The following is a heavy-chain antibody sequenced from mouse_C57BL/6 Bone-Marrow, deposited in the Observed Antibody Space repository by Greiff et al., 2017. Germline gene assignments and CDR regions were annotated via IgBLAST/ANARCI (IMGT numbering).Heavy chain of an antibody. CDR2: ISSGGSYT. Sequence: DVKLVESGGDLVKPGGSLKLSCAASGFTFSSYGMSWVRQTPDKRLEWVATISSGGSYTYYTDSVKGRFTISRDNAKNTLYLQMSSLKSEDTAMYYCARHNLYYAMDYWGQGTSVTVSS. D-gene: IGHD1-3*01. V-gene: IGHV5-6*02. CDR3: ARHNLYYAMDY. J-gene: IGHJ4*01. CDR1: GFTFSSYG.